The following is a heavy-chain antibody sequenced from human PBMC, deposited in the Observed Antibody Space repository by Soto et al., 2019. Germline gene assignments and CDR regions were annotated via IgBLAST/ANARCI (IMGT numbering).Heavy chain of an antibody. CDR3: SFSSSDNYYYYYYMDV. CDR2: IIPILGIA. D-gene: IGHD6-6*01. J-gene: IGHJ6*03. CDR1: GGTFSSYT. Sequence: QVQLVQSGAEVKKPGSSVKVSCKASGGTFSSYTISWVRQAPGQGLEWMGRIIPILGIANYAQKFQGRVTITADKSTSTAYMELSRLRSEDTAVYYCSFSSSDNYYYYYYMDVWGKGTTVTVSS. V-gene: IGHV1-69*02.